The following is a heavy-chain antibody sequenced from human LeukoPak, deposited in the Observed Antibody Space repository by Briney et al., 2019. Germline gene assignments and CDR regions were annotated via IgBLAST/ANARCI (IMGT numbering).Heavy chain of an antibody. Sequence: SETLPLTCTVSGGSISSSSYYWGWIRQPPGKGLEWIGSIYYSGSTYYNPSLKSRVTISVDTSKNQFSLKLSSVTAADTAVYYCARHDCSSTSCLNWFDPWGQGTLVTVSS. CDR2: IYYSGST. V-gene: IGHV4-39*01. J-gene: IGHJ5*02. CDR1: GGSISSSSYY. D-gene: IGHD2-2*01. CDR3: ARHDCSSTSCLNWFDP.